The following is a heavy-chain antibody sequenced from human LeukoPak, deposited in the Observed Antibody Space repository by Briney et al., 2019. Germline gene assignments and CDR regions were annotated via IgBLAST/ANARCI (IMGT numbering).Heavy chain of an antibody. Sequence: SETLSLTCTVSGGSISSYYWSWIRQPPGKGLEWIGYIYYSGSTNYNPSLKSRVTISVDTSKNQFSLKLSSVTAADTAVYYCARDTKSRDYYYYGMDVRGQGTTVTVSS. CDR2: IYYSGST. CDR1: GGSISSYY. V-gene: IGHV4-59*01. D-gene: IGHD1-1*01. CDR3: ARDTKSRDYYYYGMDV. J-gene: IGHJ6*02.